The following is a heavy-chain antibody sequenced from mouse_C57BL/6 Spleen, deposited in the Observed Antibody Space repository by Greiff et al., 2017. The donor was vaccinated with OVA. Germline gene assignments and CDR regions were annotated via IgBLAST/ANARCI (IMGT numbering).Heavy chain of an antibody. Sequence: VQLQQSGPELVKPGASVKISCKASGYSFTGYYMNWVKQSPEKSLEWIGEINPSTGGTTYNQKFKAKATLTVDKSSSTAYMQLKSLTSEDSAVYYCARSHYEDAMDYWGQGTSVTVSS. CDR1: GYSFTGYY. D-gene: IGHD2-4*01. J-gene: IGHJ4*01. CDR3: ARSHYEDAMDY. CDR2: INPSTGGT. V-gene: IGHV1-42*01.